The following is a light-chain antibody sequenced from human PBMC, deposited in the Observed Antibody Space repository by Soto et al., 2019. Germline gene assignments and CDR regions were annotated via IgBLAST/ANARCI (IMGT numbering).Light chain of an antibody. CDR2: EVV. V-gene: IGLV2-8*01. Sequence: QSVLTQPPSASGSPGQSVTISCTGTKSDIGVYDFVSWYQHHPGKAPRLIIYEVVQRPSGVPDRFSGSKSGNTASLTVSGLQAAHEADYFCKSYAGSNTQAFGSGTQLTVL. CDR1: KSDIGVYDF. CDR3: KSYAGSNTQA. J-gene: IGLJ7*01.